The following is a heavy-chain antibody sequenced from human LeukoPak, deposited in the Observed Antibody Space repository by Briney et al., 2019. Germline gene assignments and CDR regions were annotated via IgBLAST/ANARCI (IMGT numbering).Heavy chain of an antibody. V-gene: IGHV2-70*11. Sequence: SGPALVKPTQTLTLTCTFSGFSLTTSGMCVSWIRQPPGKALEWLARIDWDEDKYYSTSLKTRLTISKDTSKNQVVLTMTSMDRVDTATYFCARMGCGSYPNYFDYWGQGTLVTVSS. D-gene: IGHD1-26*01. CDR2: IDWDEDK. CDR3: ARMGCGSYPNYFDY. CDR1: GFSLTTSGMC. J-gene: IGHJ4*02.